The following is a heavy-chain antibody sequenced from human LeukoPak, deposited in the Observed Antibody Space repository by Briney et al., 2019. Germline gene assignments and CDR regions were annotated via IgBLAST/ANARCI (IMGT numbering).Heavy chain of an antibody. CDR2: INHSGST. V-gene: IGHV4-34*01. CDR3: ARVTGYMIEDYFDY. CDR1: GGSFSGYY. Sequence: PSETLSLTCAVYGGSFSGYYWSSIRQPPGKGLEWIGEINHSGSTNYNPSLKSRVTISVDTSKNQFSLKLSSVTAADTAVYYCARVTGYMIEDYFDYWGQGTLVTVSS. D-gene: IGHD3-22*01. J-gene: IGHJ4*02.